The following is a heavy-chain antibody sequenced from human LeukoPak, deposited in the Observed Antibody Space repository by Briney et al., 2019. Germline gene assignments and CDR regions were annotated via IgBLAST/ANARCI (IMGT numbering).Heavy chain of an antibody. J-gene: IGHJ4*02. D-gene: IGHD2-2*01. CDR3: ARATRMPDFDC. Sequence: PSETLSLTCTVSGGSISNYYWNWIRQPAGKGLEWIGRIYTSGSTYYNPSLKSRVTMSVDTSKDHFSLKLTSVTAADTAMYYCARATRMPDFDCWGQGTLVTVSS. CDR2: IYTSGST. CDR1: GGSISNYY. V-gene: IGHV4-4*07.